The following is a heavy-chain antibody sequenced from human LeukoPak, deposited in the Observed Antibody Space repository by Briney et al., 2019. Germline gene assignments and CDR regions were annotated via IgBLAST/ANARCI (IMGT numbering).Heavy chain of an antibody. CDR3: ASPSSSSSRSFLLFGY. CDR1: GGTFSSYA. CDR2: IIPIFGTA. D-gene: IGHD6-6*01. V-gene: IGHV1-69*13. J-gene: IGHJ4*02. Sequence: SVKVSCKASGGTFSSYAISWVRQAPGQGLEWMGGIIPIFGTANYAQKFQGRVTITADESTSTAYMELSSLRSEDTAVYYCASPSSSSSRSFLLFGYWGQGTLVTVSS.